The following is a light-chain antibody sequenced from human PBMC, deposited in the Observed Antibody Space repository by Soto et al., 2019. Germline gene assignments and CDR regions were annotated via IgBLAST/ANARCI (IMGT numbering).Light chain of an antibody. J-gene: IGKJ2*01. V-gene: IGKV4-1*01. CDR1: QSVLYSSNNKNY. CDR3: QQYDSTPYT. Sequence: DIVMTQSPDSLAVSLGERATINCKSSQSVLYSSNNKNYLAWYQQKPGQPPKLLIYWASTRESGVPDRFSGSGSGTDFTLTISSLQAEDVAVYYCQQYDSTPYTFGQGPKLEIK. CDR2: WAS.